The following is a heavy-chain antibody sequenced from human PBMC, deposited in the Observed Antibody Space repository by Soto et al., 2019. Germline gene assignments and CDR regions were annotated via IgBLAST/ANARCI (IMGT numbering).Heavy chain of an antibody. V-gene: IGHV3-7*01. CDR1: GFTFSSYW. Sequence: GGSLRLSCAASGFTFSSYWMSWVRQAPGKGLEWVANIKQDGSEKYYVDSVKGRFTISRDNAKNSLYLQMNSLRAEDTAVYYCARRGYSYGYYYYYMDVWGKGTTVTVSS. D-gene: IGHD5-18*01. CDR3: ARRGYSYGYYYYYMDV. CDR2: IKQDGSEK. J-gene: IGHJ6*03.